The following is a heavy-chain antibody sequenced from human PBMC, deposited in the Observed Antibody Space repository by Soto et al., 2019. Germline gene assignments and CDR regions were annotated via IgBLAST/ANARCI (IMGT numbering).Heavy chain of an antibody. CDR3: ASVETQRYYYGMDV. Sequence: SVKVSCKASGYTFTSYAMNWVRQAPGQRLEWMGGIIPIFRTADYAQKFQGRVTITADESTSTAYMELSSLRSEDTAVYYCASVETQRYYYGMDVWGQGTKVTVSS. V-gene: IGHV1-69*13. CDR2: IIPIFRTA. D-gene: IGHD2-15*01. CDR1: GYTFTSYA. J-gene: IGHJ6*02.